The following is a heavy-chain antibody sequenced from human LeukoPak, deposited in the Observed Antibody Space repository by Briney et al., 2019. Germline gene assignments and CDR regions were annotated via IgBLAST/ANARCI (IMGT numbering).Heavy chain of an antibody. CDR3: ARLRSSGWYEEYYFDY. CDR2: IYPGDSDT. Sequence: GESLKISCKGSGYSFTSYWIGWVRQMPGKGLEWMGIIYPGDSDTRYSPSSQGQVTISADKSISTAYLQWSSLKASDTAMYYCARLRSSGWYEEYYFDYWGQGTLVTVSS. V-gene: IGHV5-51*01. J-gene: IGHJ4*02. CDR1: GYSFTSYW. D-gene: IGHD6-19*01.